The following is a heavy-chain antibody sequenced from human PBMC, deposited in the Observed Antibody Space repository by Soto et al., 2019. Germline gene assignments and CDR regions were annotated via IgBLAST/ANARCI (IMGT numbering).Heavy chain of an antibody. J-gene: IGHJ3*01. CDR3: ATLFYDSSGLGSLCWAFDF. D-gene: IGHD3-22*01. Sequence: PVKVSSKSSGDTFSSYAISWVRKAPGKGLEWMGGIIPIFGTANYAQKFQGRVTMTEDTSTDTAYMELSSLRSEDTAVYYCATLFYDSSGLGSLCWAFDFWGQGTTVTVS. CDR1: GDTFSSYA. CDR2: IIPIFGTA. V-gene: IGHV1-69*06.